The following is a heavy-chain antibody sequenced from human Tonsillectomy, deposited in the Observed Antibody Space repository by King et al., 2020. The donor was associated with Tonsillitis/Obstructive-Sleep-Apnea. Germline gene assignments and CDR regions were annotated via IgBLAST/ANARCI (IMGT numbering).Heavy chain of an antibody. CDR2: IIPIFGTA. D-gene: IGHD2-2*01. Sequence: VQLVESGAEVKKPGSSVKVSCKASGGTFSSYAISWVRQAPGQGLEWMGGIIPIFGTANYAQKFQGRVTITADESTSTAYMELSSLRSEDTAVYYCARGGAKGYCSSTSCFDIWGQGTMVTVSS. V-gene: IGHV1-69*01. CDR1: GGTFSSYA. CDR3: ARGGAKGYCSSTSCFDI. J-gene: IGHJ3*02.